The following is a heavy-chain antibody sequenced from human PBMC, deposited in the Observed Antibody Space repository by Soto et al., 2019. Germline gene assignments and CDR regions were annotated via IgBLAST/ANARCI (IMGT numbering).Heavy chain of an antibody. CDR1: GFTFSSYA. CDR2: ISYDGSNK. V-gene: IGHV3-30-3*01. Sequence: GGSLRLSCAASGFTFSSYAMHWVRQAPGKGLEWVAVISYDGSNKYYADSVKGRFTISRDNSKNTLYLQMNSLRSDDTAVYYCARGRGSYGPREGYYYYGMDVWVQGTTVTVSS. J-gene: IGHJ6*02. CDR3: ARGRGSYGPREGYYYYGMDV. D-gene: IGHD5-18*01.